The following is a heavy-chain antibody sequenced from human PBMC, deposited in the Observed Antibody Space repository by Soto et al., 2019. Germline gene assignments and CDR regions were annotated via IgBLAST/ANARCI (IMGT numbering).Heavy chain of an antibody. CDR2: VSWRDDV. D-gene: IGHD2-21*01. CDR1: GFSLTNTGVG. Sequence: QITLKESGPTLLKPTQALTLTCRFSGFSLTNTGVGVGWIRQSPGKALEWLALVSWRDDVRYNPALKSRLTISKDISKDQVALTLSYVAHVDSATYYCAHTGLLYSVYGWFGHWGQGTLVTVSS. CDR3: AHTGLLYSVYGWFGH. V-gene: IGHV2-5*01. J-gene: IGHJ5*02.